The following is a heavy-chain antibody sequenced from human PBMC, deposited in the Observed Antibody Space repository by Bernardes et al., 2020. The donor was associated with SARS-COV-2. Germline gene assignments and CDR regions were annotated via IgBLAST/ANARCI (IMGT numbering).Heavy chain of an antibody. CDR3: ATEDGEWLES. J-gene: IGHJ5*01. CDR2: IWHDGSRE. D-gene: IGHD4-17*01. V-gene: IGHV3-33*01. CDR1: GFTFRDYT. Sequence: VGCLILSCAASGFTFRDYTMHWVRQAPGPGLEWVAVIWHDGSREYYVDSVKGRFAISRDNSNNTLYLQMNNLRVEDTALYRCATEDGEWLESWGQGTLVTVSS.